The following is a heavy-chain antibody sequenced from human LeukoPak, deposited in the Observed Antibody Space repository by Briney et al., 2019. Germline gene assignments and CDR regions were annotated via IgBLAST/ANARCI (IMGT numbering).Heavy chain of an antibody. CDR3: AREGGYYSRWFDP. J-gene: IGHJ5*02. V-gene: IGHV1-69*05. Sequence: SVKVSCKASVGTFSSYAISWVRQAPGQGLEWMGGIIPIFGTANYAQKFQGRVTITTDESTSTAYMELSSLRSEDTAVYYCAREGGYYSRWFDPWGQGTLVTVSS. D-gene: IGHD3-22*01. CDR2: IIPIFGTA. CDR1: VGTFSSYA.